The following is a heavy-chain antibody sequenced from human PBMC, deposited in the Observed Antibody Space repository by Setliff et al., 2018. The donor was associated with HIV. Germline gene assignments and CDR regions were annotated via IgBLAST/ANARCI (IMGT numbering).Heavy chain of an antibody. CDR2: IFHSGNT. CDR3: ARYRRFADYIDV. V-gene: IGHV4-39*01. J-gene: IGHJ6*03. CDR1: GDSMSSDNYF. Sequence: SETLSLTCTVSGDSMSSDNYFWVWVRQPPGKGLEWMGNIFHSGNTYYSPSLKSRVTMSLDTSMNQFSLKLTSVTAADTALYYCARYRRFADYIDVRGKGTTVTAP. D-gene: IGHD1-26*01.